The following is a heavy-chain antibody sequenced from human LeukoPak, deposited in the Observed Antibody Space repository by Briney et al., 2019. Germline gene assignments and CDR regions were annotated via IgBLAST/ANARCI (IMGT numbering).Heavy chain of an antibody. CDR3: ARATSSPHDYSNYNNWFDP. D-gene: IGHD4-4*01. V-gene: IGHV1-46*01. J-gene: IGHJ5*02. CDR1: GYTFTSYY. CDR2: INPSGGST. Sequence: ASVKVSCKASGYTFTSYYMHWVRQAPGQGLEWMGIINPSGGSTSYAQKFQGRVTMTRDTSTSTVYMELSSLRSDDTAVYYCARATSSPHDYSNYNNWFDPWGQGTLVTVSS.